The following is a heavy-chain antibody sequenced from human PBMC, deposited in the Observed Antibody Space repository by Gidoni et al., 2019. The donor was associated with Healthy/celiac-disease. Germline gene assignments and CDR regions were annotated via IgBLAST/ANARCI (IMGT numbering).Heavy chain of an antibody. V-gene: IGHV1-18*04. J-gene: IGHJ4*02. Sequence: QVQLVQSGAEVKKPGASVKVSCKDSGYTFTSYGISWVRQAPGQGLEWMGWISAYNGNTNYAQKLQGRVTMTTDTSTSTAYMELRSLRSDDTAVYYCAREAYYYDSSGYPFDYWGQGTLVTVSS. CDR3: AREAYYYDSSGYPFDY. D-gene: IGHD3-22*01. CDR2: ISAYNGNT. CDR1: GYTFTSYG.